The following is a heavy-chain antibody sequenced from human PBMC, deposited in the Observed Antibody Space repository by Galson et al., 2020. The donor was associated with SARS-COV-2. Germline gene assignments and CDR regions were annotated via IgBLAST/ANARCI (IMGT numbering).Heavy chain of an antibody. CDR2: ISASGGST. D-gene: IGHD2-8*02. J-gene: IGHJ4*02. Sequence: GGSLRLSCAASAFSFSSYAMTWVRQAPGKGLEWISGISASGGSTYYADSVKGRFTISRDNSKNTLYLQMNSLRDEDTATYFCSKDVLSRYQVPSYFDHWGQGTLVTVSS. CDR3: SKDVLSRYQVPSYFDH. CDR1: AFSFSSYA. V-gene: IGHV3-23*01.